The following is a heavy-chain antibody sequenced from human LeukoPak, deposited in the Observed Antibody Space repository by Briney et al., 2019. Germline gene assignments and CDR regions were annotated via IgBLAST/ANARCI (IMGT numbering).Heavy chain of an antibody. CDR1: GFTFADHA. CDR2: INWNNDGI. Sequence: GTSLRLSCVASGFTFADHAMHWVRRAPGQGLEWVTGINWNNDGIVYAASVKGRFTVSGDNAKNTLYLQMNGLRPEDTAFYYCGRDDYNTLGYNFHHWGQGTLVTVSS. J-gene: IGHJ1*01. CDR3: GRDDYNTLGYNFHH. D-gene: IGHD1-1*01. V-gene: IGHV3-9*01.